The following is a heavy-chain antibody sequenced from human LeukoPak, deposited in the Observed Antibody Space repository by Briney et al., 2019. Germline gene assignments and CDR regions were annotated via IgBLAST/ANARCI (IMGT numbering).Heavy chain of an antibody. D-gene: IGHD3-3*01. Sequence: GGSLRLSCAASGFTFSSYAMSWVRLAPGKGLEWVSAISGSGGSTYYADSVKGRFTISRDNPKNTLYLQMNSLRAEDTAVYYCASSLEWLLYRHYYFDYWGQGTLVTVSS. V-gene: IGHV3-23*01. CDR3: ASSLEWLLYRHYYFDY. CDR2: ISGSGGST. CDR1: GFTFSSYA. J-gene: IGHJ4*02.